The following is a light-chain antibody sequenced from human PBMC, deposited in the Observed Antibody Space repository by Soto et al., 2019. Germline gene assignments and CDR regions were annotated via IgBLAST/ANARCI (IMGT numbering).Light chain of an antibody. Sequence: QSALTQPRSVSGSPGQPVTISCTGTSSDVGGYNYVSWYQQHPGKAPKVMIYDVSKRPSGVPDRLSGSKSGNTASLTISGLQAEDEADYYCCSYAGSSSYVFGAGTKLTVL. CDR3: CSYAGSSSYV. V-gene: IGLV2-11*01. CDR1: SSDVGGYNY. J-gene: IGLJ1*01. CDR2: DVS.